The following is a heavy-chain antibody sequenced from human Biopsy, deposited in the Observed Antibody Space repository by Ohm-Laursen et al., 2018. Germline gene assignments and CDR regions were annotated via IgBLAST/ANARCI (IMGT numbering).Heavy chain of an antibody. Sequence: ASVKVSCKASGYTFTNYDINWVRQAPGQGPEWMGWVNPNSGNTGYAQKFQGRVAMTRSTSISTAYMELSSLTSEDTAVYYCAREPFGQQLGPFDYWGQGALVTVSS. J-gene: IGHJ4*02. D-gene: IGHD6-13*01. CDR2: VNPNSGNT. CDR3: AREPFGQQLGPFDY. CDR1: GYTFTNYD. V-gene: IGHV1-8*01.